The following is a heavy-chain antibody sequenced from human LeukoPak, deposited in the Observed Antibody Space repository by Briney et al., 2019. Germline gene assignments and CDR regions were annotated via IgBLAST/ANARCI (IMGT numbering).Heavy chain of an antibody. Sequence: SETLSLTCTVSGGSISSYYWSWIRQPPGKGLEWIGRIFISGSTNYNPSLKSRVTISVDTSKNQFSLKLSSVTAADTAVYYCARTPRGRHFDYWGQGTLVTVSS. D-gene: IGHD6-25*01. CDR3: ARTPRGRHFDY. CDR1: GGSISSYY. V-gene: IGHV4-4*08. J-gene: IGHJ4*02. CDR2: IFISGST.